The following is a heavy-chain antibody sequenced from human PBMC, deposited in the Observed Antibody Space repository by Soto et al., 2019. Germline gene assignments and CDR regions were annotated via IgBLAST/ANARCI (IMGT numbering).Heavy chain of an antibody. Sequence: QVQLVQSGAEVKKPGSSVKVSCKASGGTFSSYTISWVRQAPGQGLEWMGRIIPILGIANYAQKFQGRVTITADKSTSTAYMELSRLRSEDTAVYYCAAGGYCSGGSCYWSWFDPWGQGTLVTVSS. J-gene: IGHJ5*02. CDR2: IIPILGIA. CDR3: AAGGYCSGGSCYWSWFDP. CDR1: GGTFSSYT. V-gene: IGHV1-69*02. D-gene: IGHD2-15*01.